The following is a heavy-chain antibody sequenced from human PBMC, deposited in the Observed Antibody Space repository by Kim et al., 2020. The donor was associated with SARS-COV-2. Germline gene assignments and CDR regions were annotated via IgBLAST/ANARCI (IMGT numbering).Heavy chain of an antibody. J-gene: IGHJ4*02. CDR3: ARVATYCGGDCYSKFFDY. Sequence: GRFTVSRDESKNSLYLQMSSLTTEDAAVYYCARVATYCGGDCYSKFFDYWGQGTLVTVSS. D-gene: IGHD2-21*01. V-gene: IGHV3-72*01.